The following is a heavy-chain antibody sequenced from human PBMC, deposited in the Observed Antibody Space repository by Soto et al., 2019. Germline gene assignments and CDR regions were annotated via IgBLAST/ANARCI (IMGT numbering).Heavy chain of an antibody. D-gene: IGHD2-15*01. V-gene: IGHV3-23*01. CDR1: GFTFSSYA. Sequence: GGSLRLSCAASGFTFSSYAMSWVRQAPGKGLEWVSAISGSGGSTYYADSVKGRFTISRDNSKNTLYLQMNSLRAEDTAVYYCAKGLEGGHCSGGSCHQDQYYYYYMDVWGKGTTVTVSS. CDR2: ISGSGGST. CDR3: AKGLEGGHCSGGSCHQDQYYYYYMDV. J-gene: IGHJ6*03.